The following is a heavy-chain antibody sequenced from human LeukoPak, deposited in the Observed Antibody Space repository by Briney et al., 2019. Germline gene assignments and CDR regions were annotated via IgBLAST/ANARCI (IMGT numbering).Heavy chain of an antibody. J-gene: IGHJ6*02. CDR3: ASRAMDV. CDR1: GFTFSNAW. Sequence: GGSLTLSCAASGFTFSNAWMSWVRQAPGKGLEWVANIKQDGSEKYYVDSVKGRFTISRDNAKNSLYLQMNSLRAEDTAVYYCASRAMDVWGQGTTVTVSS. CDR2: IKQDGSEK. V-gene: IGHV3-7*03.